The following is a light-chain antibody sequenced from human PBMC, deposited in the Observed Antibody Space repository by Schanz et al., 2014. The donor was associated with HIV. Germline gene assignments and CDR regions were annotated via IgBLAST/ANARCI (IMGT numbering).Light chain of an antibody. CDR2: WAS. CDR3: QQYYRTPWT. Sequence: DIVMTQSPESLAVSLGERATIHCKSSQSVLYNSNNKNYLAWYQQKPGQPPNLLIYWASTRESGVPDRFSGGGSGTDFTLTISSLQAEDVAVYYCQQYYRTPWTFGQGTKVEIK. V-gene: IGKV4-1*01. CDR1: QSVLYNSNNKNY. J-gene: IGKJ1*01.